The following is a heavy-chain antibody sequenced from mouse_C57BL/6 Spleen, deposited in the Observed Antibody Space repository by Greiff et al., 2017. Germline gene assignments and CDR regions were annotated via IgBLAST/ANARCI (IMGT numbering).Heavy chain of an antibody. D-gene: IGHD1-1*01. CDR3: ARRDYSSNMDY. CDR1: GYTFTDYY. J-gene: IGHJ4*01. Sequence: EVQLQQSGPELVKPGASVKISCKASGYTFTDYYMNWVKQSHGKSLEWIGDINPNNGGTSYNQKFKGKATLTVDKSSSTAYMELRSLTSEDSAVYYCARRDYSSNMDYWGQGTSVTVSA. V-gene: IGHV1-26*01. CDR2: INPNNGGT.